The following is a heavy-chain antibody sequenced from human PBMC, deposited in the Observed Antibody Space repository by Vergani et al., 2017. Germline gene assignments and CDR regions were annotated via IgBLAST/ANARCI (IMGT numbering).Heavy chain of an antibody. CDR1: GDSMNTYY. V-gene: IGHV4-59*01. J-gene: IGHJ4*02. CDR2: IYDSGDT. CDR3: ARGALWWLRQIDS. Sequence: QVQLQESGPGLVKPSETLSLTCSVSGDSMNTYYWTWIRQPPGKGLEWLGYIYDSGDTKYNPSLKSRVPMSLDTSKNQFSLKLYSVTAADTAVYYCARGALWWLRQIDSWGQGTRVTVSS. D-gene: IGHD2-21*01.